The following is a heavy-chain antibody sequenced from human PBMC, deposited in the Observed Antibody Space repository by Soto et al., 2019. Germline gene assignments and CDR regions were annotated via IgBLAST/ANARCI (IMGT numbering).Heavy chain of an antibody. J-gene: IGHJ6*02. CDR1: GGTFSSYA. CDR3: ASFRTSCSDPANYYYYGMDV. CDR2: IIPIFGTA. D-gene: IGHD2-2*01. V-gene: IGHV1-69*13. Sequence: SVKVSCKASGGTFSSYAISWVRQAPGQGLEWMGGIIPIFGTANYAQKFQGRVTITADESTSTAYMELSSLRSEDTAVYYCASFRTSCSDPANYYYYGMDVWGQGTTVTVSS.